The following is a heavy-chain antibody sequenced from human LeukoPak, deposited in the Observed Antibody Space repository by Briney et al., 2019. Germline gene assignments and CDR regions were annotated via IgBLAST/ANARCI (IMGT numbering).Heavy chain of an antibody. CDR1: GGSISSSGFY. J-gene: IGHJ4*02. CDR3: ARGRLFVY. Sequence: SETLSLTCTVSGGSISSSGFYWGWVRQPPGKGLEWIGSLYSSGNTYYNPSLKSRVTISVDTSKNQFSLKLSSVTAADTAVYYCARGRLFVYWGQGTLVTVSS. CDR2: LYSSGNT. V-gene: IGHV4-39*07.